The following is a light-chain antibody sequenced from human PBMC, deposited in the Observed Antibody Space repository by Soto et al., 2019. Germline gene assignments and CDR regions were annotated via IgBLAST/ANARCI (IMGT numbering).Light chain of an antibody. CDR2: SNN. CDR3: AAWDDSLNGYV. CDR1: SSNIGSNT. Sequence: QPVLTQPPSASGTPGQRVTIPCSGSSSNIGSNTVNWYQQLPGTAPKLLIYSNNQRPSEVPARFSGSKSGTSASLAISGLQSEDEADYYCAAWDDSLNGYVFGTGTKLTVL. V-gene: IGLV1-44*01. J-gene: IGLJ1*01.